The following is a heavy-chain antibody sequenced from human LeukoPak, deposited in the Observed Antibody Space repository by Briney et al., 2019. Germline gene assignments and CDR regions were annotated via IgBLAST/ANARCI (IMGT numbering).Heavy chain of an antibody. CDR3: ARVREVRGVIIQYYFDY. CDR2: IYYSGST. D-gene: IGHD3-10*01. Sequence: SETLSLTYTVSGGSISSYYWSWIRQPPGKGLEWIGYIYYSGSTNYNPSLKSRVTISVDTSENQFSLKLSSVTAADTAVYYCARVREVRGVIIQYYFDYWGQGTLVTVSS. CDR1: GGSISSYY. V-gene: IGHV4-59*01. J-gene: IGHJ4*02.